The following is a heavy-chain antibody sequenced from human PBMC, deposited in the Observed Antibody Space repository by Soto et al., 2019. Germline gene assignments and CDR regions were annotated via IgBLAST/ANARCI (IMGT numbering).Heavy chain of an antibody. D-gene: IGHD6-6*01. CDR1: GGSFSGYY. CDR3: ARGPIGARPPSPNYYFFYYMDG. J-gene: IGHJ6*03. Sequence: TSETLSLTCAVYGGSFSGYYWSWIRQPPGKGLEWIGEINHSGSTNYNPSLKSRVTISVDTSKNQSSLKLSSVTAADTAVYYFARGPIGARPPSPNYYFFYYMDGWGKGTTVTVSS. CDR2: INHSGST. V-gene: IGHV4-34*01.